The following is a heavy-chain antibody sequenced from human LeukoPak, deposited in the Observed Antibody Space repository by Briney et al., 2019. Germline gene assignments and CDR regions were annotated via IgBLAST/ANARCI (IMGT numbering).Heavy chain of an antibody. D-gene: IGHD3-3*01. CDR1: GGSISSYY. V-gene: IGHV4-59*01. CDR2: IYYSGST. Sequence: SETLSLTCTVSGGSISSYYWSWIRQPPGKGLEWIAYIYYSGSTNYNPSLKSRVTISVDTSKNQFSLKLSSVTAADTAVYYCARDQMEWFYWGQGTLVTVSS. CDR3: ARDQMEWFY. J-gene: IGHJ4*02.